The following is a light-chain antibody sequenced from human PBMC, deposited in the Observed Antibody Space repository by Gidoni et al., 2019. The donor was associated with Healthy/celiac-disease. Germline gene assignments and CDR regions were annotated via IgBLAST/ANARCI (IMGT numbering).Light chain of an antibody. V-gene: IGKV3-11*01. CDR1: QSVSSY. CDR3: QQRSNWPLT. Sequence: EILLTQSPATLSLSPGERATLSCMARQSVSSYLAWYQQKPGQAPRLLIYAASNRATGIPARFSGSGSATDFPLIISSLAPEDLAVYYCQQRSNWPLTFGGGTKVEIK. CDR2: AAS. J-gene: IGKJ4*01.